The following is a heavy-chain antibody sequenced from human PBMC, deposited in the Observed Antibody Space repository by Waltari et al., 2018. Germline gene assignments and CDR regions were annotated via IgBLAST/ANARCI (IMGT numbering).Heavy chain of an antibody. CDR1: GGSFSGYY. CDR2: INHSGST. V-gene: IGHV4-34*01. D-gene: IGHD3-10*01. J-gene: IGHJ4*02. Sequence: QVQLQQWGAGLLKPSETLSLTCAVYGGSFSGYYWSWIRQPPGKGLEWIGEINHSGSTNNNPSLKSRVTISVDTSKNQFSLKLSSVTAAETAVYYCARRKTRRTMVRGALDYWGQGTLVTVSS. CDR3: ARRKTRRTMVRGALDY.